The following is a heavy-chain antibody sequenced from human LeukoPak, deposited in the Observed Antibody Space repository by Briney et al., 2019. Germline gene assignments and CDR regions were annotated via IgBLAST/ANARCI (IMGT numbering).Heavy chain of an antibody. D-gene: IGHD3-22*01. V-gene: IGHV3-53*01. CDR1: GFTFSGNY. CDR2: IYSGGST. CDR3: ARDLYYDSSGYYYKRWYYGMDV. J-gene: IGHJ6*02. Sequence: GGSLRLSCAASGFTFSGNYMSWVRQAPGKGLEWVSVIYSGGSTYYADSVKGRFTISRDNSKNTLYLQMNSLRAEDTAVYYCARDLYYDSSGYYYKRWYYGMDVWGQGTTVTVSS.